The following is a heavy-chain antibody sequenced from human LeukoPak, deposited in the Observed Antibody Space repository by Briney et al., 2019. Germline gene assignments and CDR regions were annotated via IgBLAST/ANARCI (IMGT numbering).Heavy chain of an antibody. J-gene: IGHJ4*02. V-gene: IGHV3-21*01. CDR3: ARALGGGLNYFDY. CDR2: ISGSSTYI. CDR1: GFTFSSYS. Sequence: GGSLRLSCAASGFTFSSYSMNWVRQAPGKGLEWVSSISGSSTYIDYADSMKGRFTISRDDAKNSLYLQMNSLRAEDTAVYYCARALGGGLNYFDYWGQGTLVTVSS. D-gene: IGHD1-26*01.